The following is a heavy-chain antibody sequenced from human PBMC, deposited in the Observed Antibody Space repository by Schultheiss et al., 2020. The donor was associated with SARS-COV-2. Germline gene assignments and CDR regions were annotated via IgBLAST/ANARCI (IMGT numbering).Heavy chain of an antibody. CDR1: GYSISSGYY. D-gene: IGHD4-17*01. Sequence: SETLSLTCAVSGYSISSGYYWGWIRQPPGKGLEWIGEIYHSGSTNYNPSLKSRVTISVDKSKNQFSLKLSSVTAADTAVYYCARGVSVTTGPGWFDPWGQGTLVTVSS. CDR2: IYHSGST. V-gene: IGHV4-38-2*01. CDR3: ARGVSVTTGPGWFDP. J-gene: IGHJ5*02.